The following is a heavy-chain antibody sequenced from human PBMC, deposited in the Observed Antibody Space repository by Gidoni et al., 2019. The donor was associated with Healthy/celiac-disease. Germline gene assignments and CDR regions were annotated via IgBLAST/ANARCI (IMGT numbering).Heavy chain of an antibody. CDR1: GFTFSSYA. CDR3: AKALVGSSSSPYYGMDV. D-gene: IGHD6-6*01. V-gene: IGHV3-23*01. CDR2: ISGSGGST. Sequence: EVQLLESGGGLVQPGGSLRLSWSASGFTFSSYAIRWVRPAPGNGPASVLTMSWVRQAPGKGLEWVSAISGSGGSTYYADSVKGRFTISRDNSKNTLYLQMNSLRAEDTAVYYCAKALVGSSSSPYYGMDVWGQGTTVTVSS. J-gene: IGHJ6*02.